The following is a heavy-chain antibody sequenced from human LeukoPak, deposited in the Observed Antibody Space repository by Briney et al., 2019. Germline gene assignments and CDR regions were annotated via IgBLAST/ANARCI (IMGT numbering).Heavy chain of an antibody. J-gene: IGHJ4*02. CDR1: GFTFSSYA. D-gene: IGHD3-10*01. V-gene: IGHV3-64*01. CDR2: ISSNGGST. CDR3: ARGTELYYGSGSYYFDY. Sequence: GGSLRLSCAASGFTFSSYAMSWVRQAPGKGLEYVSAISSNGGSTYYANSVKGRFTISRDNSKNTLYLQMGSLRAEDMAVYYCARGTELYYGSGSYYFDYWGQGTLVTVSS.